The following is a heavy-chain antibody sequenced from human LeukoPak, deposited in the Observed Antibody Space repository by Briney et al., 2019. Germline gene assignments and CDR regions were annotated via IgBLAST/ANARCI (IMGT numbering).Heavy chain of an antibody. CDR1: GYTFTSYG. V-gene: IGHV1-18*01. J-gene: IGHJ4*02. CDR2: ISAYNGNT. D-gene: IGHD2-15*01. CDR3: ARDEGCSGGSCYSGRFDY. Sequence: ASVKVYCKASGYTFTSYGISWVRQAPGQGLEWMGWISAYNGNTNYAQKLQGRVTMTTDTSTSTAYMELRSLRSDDTAVYYCARDEGCSGGSCYSGRFDYWGQGTLVTVSS.